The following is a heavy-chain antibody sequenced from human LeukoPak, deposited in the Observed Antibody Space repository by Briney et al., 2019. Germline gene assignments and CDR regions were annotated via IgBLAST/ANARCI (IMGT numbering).Heavy chain of an antibody. J-gene: IGHJ4*02. CDR1: GGSISSYY. V-gene: IGHV4-59*01. D-gene: IGHD2/OR15-2a*01. CDR3: ARADGQKFAFYYFDY. CDR2: IYYSGST. Sequence: SETLSLTCTVSGGSISSYYWSWIRQPPGKGLEWIGYIYYSGSTNYNPSLKSRVTISVDTSKNQFSLKLSSVTAADTAVYYCARADGQKFAFYYFDYWGQGTLVTVSS.